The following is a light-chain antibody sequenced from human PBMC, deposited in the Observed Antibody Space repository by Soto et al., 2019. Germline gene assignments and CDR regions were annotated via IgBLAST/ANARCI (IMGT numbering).Light chain of an antibody. CDR3: STYGGSKV. Sequence: QSALTQPTSASGSPGQSVAISCTGTSSDVGGNDYVSWYQQHPGKAPKLIIFEVNKRPSGVPDRFSGSKSGNTASLTVSGLQADDEAAYYCSTYGGSKVFGGGTKVTVL. CDR1: SSDVGGNDY. J-gene: IGLJ3*02. V-gene: IGLV2-8*01. CDR2: EVN.